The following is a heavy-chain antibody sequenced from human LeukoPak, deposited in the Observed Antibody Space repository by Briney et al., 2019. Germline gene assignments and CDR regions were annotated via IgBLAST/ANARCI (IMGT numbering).Heavy chain of an antibody. CDR1: GGSFSGYY. CDR2: INHSGST. CDR3: ARSLYYFDY. J-gene: IGHJ4*02. V-gene: IGHV4-34*01. Sequence: PSGTLSLTCAVYGGSFSGYYWSWIRQPPGKGLEWIGEINHSGSTNYNPSLKSRVTIPVDTSKNQFSLKLSSVTAADTAVYYCARSLYYFDYWGQGTLVTVSS.